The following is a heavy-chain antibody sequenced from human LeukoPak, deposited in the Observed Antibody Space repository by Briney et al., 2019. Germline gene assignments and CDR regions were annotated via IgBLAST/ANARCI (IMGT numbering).Heavy chain of an antibody. CDR2: INSDGNST. Sequence: GGSLRLSCAASGFPFRRYWMHWVRQAPGKGLVWVSRINSDGNSTTYADSVTGRFTVSRDNSKNTLYLQMNSLRAEDTAVYYCAKERAVYSSSWYYFDYWGQGMMVTVSS. CDR1: GFPFRRYW. CDR3: AKERAVYSSSWYYFDY. V-gene: IGHV3-74*01. J-gene: IGHJ4*02. D-gene: IGHD6-13*01.